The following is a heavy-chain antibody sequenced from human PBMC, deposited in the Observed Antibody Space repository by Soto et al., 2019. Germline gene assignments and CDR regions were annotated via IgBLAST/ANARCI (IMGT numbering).Heavy chain of an antibody. CDR2: INHSGST. J-gene: IGHJ4*02. CDR3: ARVFISSVVVAATTFDY. CDR1: GGSFSGYY. D-gene: IGHD2-15*01. V-gene: IGHV4-34*01. Sequence: KPSETLSLTCAVYGGSFSGYYWSWIRQPPGKGLEWIGEINHSGSTNYNPSLKSRVTISVDTSKNQFSLKLSSVTAADTAVYYCARVFISSVVVAATTFDYWGQGTLVTVSS.